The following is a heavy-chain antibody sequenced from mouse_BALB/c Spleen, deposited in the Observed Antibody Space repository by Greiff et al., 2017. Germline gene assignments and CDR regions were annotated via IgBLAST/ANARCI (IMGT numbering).Heavy chain of an antibody. CDR2: ISSGSSTI. Sequence: DVKLVESGGGLVQPGGSRKLSCAASGFTFSSFGMHWVRQAPEKGLEWVAYISSGSSTIYYADTVKGRFTISRDNPKNTLFLQMTSLRSEDTAMYYCAKMGSYYGSRGYFDVWGAGTTVTVSS. CDR3: AKMGSYYGSRGYFDV. CDR1: GFTFSSFG. D-gene: IGHD1-1*01. V-gene: IGHV5-17*02. J-gene: IGHJ1*01.